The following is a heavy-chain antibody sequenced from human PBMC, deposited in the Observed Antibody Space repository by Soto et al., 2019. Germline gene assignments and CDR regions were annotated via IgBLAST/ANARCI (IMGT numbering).Heavy chain of an antibody. CDR1: GYTFSDYY. D-gene: IGHD1-1*01. CDR3: AKEPATAKPEGVDF. CDR2: INPNSGGT. Sequence: ASVKVSCKASGYTFSDYYIHWVRQAPGQGLEWMGWINPNSGGTKYAPKFQGGVTMTRDTSITTAYMELSRLRSGDTAVYYCAKEPATAKPEGVDFWGQGTMVTVYS. V-gene: IGHV1-2*02. J-gene: IGHJ4*02.